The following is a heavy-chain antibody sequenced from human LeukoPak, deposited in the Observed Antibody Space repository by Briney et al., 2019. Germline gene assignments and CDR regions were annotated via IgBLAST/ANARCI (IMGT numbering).Heavy chain of an antibody. Sequence: PGGSLILSCAASGFPFSNYWMHWVRQAPGKGLVWVSRVNSDGSTTNYADSVKGRFTISRDNAENTLYMRMNSLRPEDTAVYYCARGYYSSSRFDSWGQGTLVTVSS. J-gene: IGHJ4*02. CDR2: VNSDGSTT. CDR1: GFPFSNYW. V-gene: IGHV3-74*01. D-gene: IGHD6-13*01. CDR3: ARGYYSSSRFDS.